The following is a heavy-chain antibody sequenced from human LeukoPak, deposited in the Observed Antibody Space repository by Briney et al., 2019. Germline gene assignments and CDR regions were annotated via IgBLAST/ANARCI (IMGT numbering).Heavy chain of an antibody. J-gene: IGHJ4*02. CDR1: RYVLSEFK. CDR3: TTYSLFLYSGIWWPLGY. V-gene: IGHV1-24*01. D-gene: IGHD6-13*01. Sequence: GASVKVSCKVSRYVLSEFKIHWVRQAPGKGLEWMGGFDPKDGEKFYAEKFRGRVTMTEDSSTDTAYMELTSLTSEDTAVYFCTTYSLFLYSGIWWPLGYWGQGTLVTVSS. CDR2: FDPKDGEK.